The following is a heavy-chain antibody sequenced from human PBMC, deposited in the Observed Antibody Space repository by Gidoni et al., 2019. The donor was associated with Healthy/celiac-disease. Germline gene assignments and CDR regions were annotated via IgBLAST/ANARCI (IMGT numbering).Heavy chain of an antibody. CDR2: ISYDGSNK. D-gene: IGHD2-2*02. Sequence: QVQLVESGGGVVQPGRSLRLSCAASGCPFSSEGMHWVRQAPGKGLEWVAVISYDGSNKSYADSVQGRFTISRDNSKNTLYLQMNSLRAEDTAVYYWAKDDGYCSSTSCYTRVNWFDPWGQGTLVTVSS. V-gene: IGHV3-30*18. CDR1: GCPFSSEG. CDR3: AKDDGYCSSTSCYTRVNWFDP. J-gene: IGHJ5*02.